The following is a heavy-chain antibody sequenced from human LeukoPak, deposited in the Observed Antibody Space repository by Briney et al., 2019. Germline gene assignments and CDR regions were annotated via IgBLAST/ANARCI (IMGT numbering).Heavy chain of an antibody. CDR2: ISGSGGST. CDR3: AKVSGYSSGWSHY. J-gene: IGHJ4*02. CDR1: GFTFSSYA. V-gene: IGHV3-23*01. D-gene: IGHD6-19*01. Sequence: GGSLRLSCAASGFTFSSYAMSWVRQAPGKGLEWVSAISGSGGSTYYADSVKGRFTISRDNSKNTLYLQRNSLRAEDTAVYYCAKVSGYSSGWSHYWGQGTLVTVSS.